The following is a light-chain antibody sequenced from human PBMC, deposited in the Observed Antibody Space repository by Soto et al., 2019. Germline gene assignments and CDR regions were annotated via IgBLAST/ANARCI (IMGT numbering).Light chain of an antibody. CDR3: GSWDDNLGIVV. Sequence: QSVLTQPASVSGSPGQSITISCTGTSGDIGGYNYVSWYQHLPGTAPKLLIYDNTERPSGIPDRFSGSKSGTSAALGITGLQPGDEADYYCGSWDDNLGIVVFGGGTKVTVL. CDR1: SGDIGGYNY. J-gene: IGLJ2*01. CDR2: DNT. V-gene: IGLV1-51*01.